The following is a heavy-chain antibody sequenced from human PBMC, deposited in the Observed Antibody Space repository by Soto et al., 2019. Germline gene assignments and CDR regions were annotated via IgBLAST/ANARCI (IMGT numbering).Heavy chain of an antibody. Sequence: GGSLRLSCEASGFTFSTYWMSWVRQAPGKGLEWVATIKQDGSDKKYVDSVRGRFTISRDNAESSLYLQMSGLRAEDTALYYCVRGYGRSNCPYYLDVWGKATTVTVSS. V-gene: IGHV3-7*01. CDR2: IKQDGSDK. CDR1: GFTFSTYW. J-gene: IGHJ6*03. D-gene: IGHD1-1*01. CDR3: VRGYGRSNCPYYLDV.